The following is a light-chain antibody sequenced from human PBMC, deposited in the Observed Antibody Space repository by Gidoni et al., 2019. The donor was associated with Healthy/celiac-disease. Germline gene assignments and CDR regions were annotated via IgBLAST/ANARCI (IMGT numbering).Light chain of an antibody. Sequence: DIQMTQSPSSLSASVGDRVTITCRASQSISSYLNWYQQKPGKATKLLIYAASSLQSGVPSRFSGSGSGTDFTLTISSLQPEDFATYYCQQSYSTPTFXQXTKVEIK. CDR3: QQSYSTPT. CDR2: AAS. CDR1: QSISSY. V-gene: IGKV1-39*01. J-gene: IGKJ1*01.